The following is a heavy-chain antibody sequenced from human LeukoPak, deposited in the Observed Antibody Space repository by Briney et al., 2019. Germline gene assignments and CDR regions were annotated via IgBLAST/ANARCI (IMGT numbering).Heavy chain of an antibody. Sequence: ASVKVPCKVSGYTLTELSMHWVRQAPGKGLEWMGGFDPEDGETIYAQKFQGRVTMTEDTSTDTAYMELSSLRSEDTAVYYCATGRVLRVVTGLYDGMDVWGQGTTVTVSS. CDR3: ATGRVLRVVTGLYDGMDV. CDR1: GYTLTELS. D-gene: IGHD2-21*02. CDR2: FDPEDGET. V-gene: IGHV1-24*01. J-gene: IGHJ6*02.